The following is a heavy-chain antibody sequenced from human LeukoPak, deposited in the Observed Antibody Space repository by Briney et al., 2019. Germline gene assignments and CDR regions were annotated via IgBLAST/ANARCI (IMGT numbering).Heavy chain of an antibody. CDR3: AKETSRIGGSMASFDY. V-gene: IGHV3-23*01. CDR1: GVTFSNYG. J-gene: IGHJ4*02. CDR2: ITGSGGST. Sequence: GGSLRLSCAASGVTFSNYGQSWVRQAPGKGLEWVSGITGSGGSTYYADSVKGRFTISRDNSKNTLYLQMNSLRAEDTAVYYCAKETSRIGGSMASFDYWGQGTLVTVSS. D-gene: IGHD1-26*01.